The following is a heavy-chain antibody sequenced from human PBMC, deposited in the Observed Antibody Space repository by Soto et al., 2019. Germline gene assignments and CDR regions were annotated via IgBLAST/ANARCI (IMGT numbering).Heavy chain of an antibody. CDR1: GYTFTSYG. J-gene: IGHJ5*02. D-gene: IGHD6-19*01. Sequence: GASVKVSCKASGYTFTSYGISWVRQAPGQGLEWMGWISAYNGNTNYAQKLQGRVTMTTDTSTSTAYMELRSLRSDDTAVYYCARDPIIIAVAGSGRDWFDPWGQGTLVTVSS. V-gene: IGHV1-18*01. CDR2: ISAYNGNT. CDR3: ARDPIIIAVAGSGRDWFDP.